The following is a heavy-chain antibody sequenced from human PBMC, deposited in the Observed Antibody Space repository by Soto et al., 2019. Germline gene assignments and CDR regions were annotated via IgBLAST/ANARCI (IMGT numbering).Heavy chain of an antibody. J-gene: IGHJ4*02. CDR3: ARVKNYYDSSGPFDS. CDR2: INPNSGDT. D-gene: IGHD3-22*01. CDR1: GYTFTGYC. V-gene: IGHV1-2*02. Sequence: ASVMVSWRASGYTFTGYCLHWVRPGPGQGLDWMGCINPNSGDTHYAQKFQGRVTMTRATSISTAYKELSRLSSDDTAVFYCARVKNYYDSSGPFDSWGQGTLVTVSS.